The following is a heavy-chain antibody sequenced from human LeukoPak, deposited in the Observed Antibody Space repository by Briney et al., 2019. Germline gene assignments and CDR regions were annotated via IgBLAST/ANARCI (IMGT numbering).Heavy chain of an antibody. J-gene: IGHJ4*02. CDR2: IYYSGST. Sequence: PSETLSLTCTVSGGSISSYFWSWIRQPPGKGLEWIGYIYYSGSTNYNPSLKSRVTISVDTSKNHFSLKLSSVTAADTAVYYCARSLTIFGVVSHFDYWGQGTLVTVSS. D-gene: IGHD3-3*01. CDR3: ARSLTIFGVVSHFDY. CDR1: GGSISSYF. V-gene: IGHV4-59*01.